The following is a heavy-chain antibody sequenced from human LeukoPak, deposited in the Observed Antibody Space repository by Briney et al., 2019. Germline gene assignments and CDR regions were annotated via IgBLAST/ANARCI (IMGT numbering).Heavy chain of an antibody. CDR1: GFTFDDYA. Sequence: PGGSLRLSCAASGFTFDDYAMHWVRQAPGKGLEWVSGISWNSGSIGYADSVKGRFTISRDNAKNSLYLQMNSLRAEDTAVYYCARDQVLAITIFGVVGYGMDVWGQGTTVTVSS. CDR3: ARDQVLAITIFGVVGYGMDV. CDR2: ISWNSGSI. V-gene: IGHV3-9*01. D-gene: IGHD3-3*01. J-gene: IGHJ6*02.